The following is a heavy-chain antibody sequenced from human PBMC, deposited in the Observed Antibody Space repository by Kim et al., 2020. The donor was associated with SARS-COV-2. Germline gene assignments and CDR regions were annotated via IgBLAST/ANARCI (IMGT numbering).Heavy chain of an antibody. CDR3: ATYLYYYDNSHYYGLNN. Sequence: SVKVSCKVSGGTFNDYGFAWVRQAPGQGLEWMGRLIPIFGIVDYAQKFRGRLTITADASTSTAFLQVNTLKSADTAVYYCATYLYYYDNSHYYGLNNWGQGTLVTVSS. J-gene: IGHJ4*02. V-gene: IGHV1-69*13. D-gene: IGHD3-22*01. CDR1: GGTFNDYG. CDR2: LIPIFGIV.